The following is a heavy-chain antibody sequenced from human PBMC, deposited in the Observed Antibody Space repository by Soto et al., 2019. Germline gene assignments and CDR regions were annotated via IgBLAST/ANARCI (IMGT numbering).Heavy chain of an antibody. V-gene: IGHV3-30*18. CDR2: ISYDGSNK. D-gene: IGHD5-12*01. CDR1: GFTFSSYG. CDR3: AKSGYPDYYYYYMDV. Sequence: PGGSLRLSCAASGFTFSSYGMHWVRQAPGKGLEWVAVISYDGSNKYYADSVKGRFTISRDNSKNTLYLQMNSLRAEDTAVYYCAKSGYPDYYYYYMDVWGKGTTVTVSS. J-gene: IGHJ6*03.